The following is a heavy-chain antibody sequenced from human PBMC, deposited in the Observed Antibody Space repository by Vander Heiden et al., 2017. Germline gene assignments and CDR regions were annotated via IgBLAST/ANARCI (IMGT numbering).Heavy chain of an antibody. Sequence: EVQLVESGGGLVQPGGALRLSCAVSGFTFSAYWMIWVRQAPGKGLEWVANIKGDGSEKYYVDSVRGRFTISRDNAKNSLYLQMNSLRAEDTAVYYCARSNHFDYWGQGTLVTVSS. CDR3: ARSNHFDY. J-gene: IGHJ4*02. CDR1: GFTFSAYW. V-gene: IGHV3-7*01. CDR2: IKGDGSEK.